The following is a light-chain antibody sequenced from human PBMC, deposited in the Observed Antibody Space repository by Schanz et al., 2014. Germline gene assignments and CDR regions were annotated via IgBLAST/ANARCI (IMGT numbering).Light chain of an antibody. CDR2: EGS. J-gene: IGLJ1*01. Sequence: QSALTQPASVSGSPGQSITISCTGTSSDVGSYNLVSWYQQHPGKAPKLMIYEGSKRPSGVSNRFSGSKSGNTASLTISGLQAEDEADYYCGSYTSRNLYVFGTATKLTVL. CDR1: SSDVGSYNL. CDR3: GSYTSRNLYV. V-gene: IGLV2-14*02.